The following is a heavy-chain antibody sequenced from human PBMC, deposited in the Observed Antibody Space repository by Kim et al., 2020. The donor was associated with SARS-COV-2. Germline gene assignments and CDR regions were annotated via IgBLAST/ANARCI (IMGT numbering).Heavy chain of an antibody. J-gene: IGHJ4*02. V-gene: IGHV1-69*06. D-gene: IGHD3-22*01. CDR2: VIPFTGSA. CDR1: GGTFSSYA. CDR3: AGGFYYETSGFYDLDY. Sequence: SVKVSCEASGGTFSSYAISWVRQAPGQGLEWMGVVIPFTGSADYAQRFQGRVTITADIATDTAYMDLSSLRSEDTAVYYCAGGFYYETSGFYDLDYWGQ.